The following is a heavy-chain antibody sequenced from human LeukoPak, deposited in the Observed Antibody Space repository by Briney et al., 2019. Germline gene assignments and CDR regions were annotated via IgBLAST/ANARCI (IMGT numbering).Heavy chain of an antibody. J-gene: IGHJ4*02. CDR3: AKDDSSSWSTFDY. Sequence: GGSLRLSCAASGFTFSSYGMHWVRQAPGKGLEWVAVISYDGHDKYYADSVKGRFTISRDNSKNTLYLQMNSLRAEDTAVYYCAKDDSSSWSTFDYWGQGTLVTVSS. CDR1: GFTFSSYG. D-gene: IGHD6-13*01. V-gene: IGHV3-30*18. CDR2: ISYDGHDK.